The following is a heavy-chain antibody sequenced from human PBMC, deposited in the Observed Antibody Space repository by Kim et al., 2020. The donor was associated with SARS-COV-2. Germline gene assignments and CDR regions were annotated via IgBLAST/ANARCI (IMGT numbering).Heavy chain of an antibody. V-gene: IGHV4-4*07. J-gene: IGHJ4*02. D-gene: IGHD3-16*02. CDR1: GDSLSSDY. CDR3: ASALGH. Sequence: SETLSLTCTVSGDSLSSDYWSWNRQPAGKGLEWIGRIYTSGRTNYNPSLQSRVTISVDMSKNQFSLKLSSVTAADTAVYYCASALGHWGQGTLVTVSS. CDR2: IYTSGRT.